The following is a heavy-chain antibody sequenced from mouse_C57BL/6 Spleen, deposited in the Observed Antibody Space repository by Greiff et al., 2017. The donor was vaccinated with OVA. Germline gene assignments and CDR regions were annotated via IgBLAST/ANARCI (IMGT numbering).Heavy chain of an antibody. V-gene: IGHV14-1*01. CDR1: GFNIKDYY. CDR2: IDPEDGDT. D-gene: IGHD4-1*01. Sequence: EVQLKESGAELVRPGASVKLSCTASGFNIKDYYMHWVKQRPEQGLEWIGRIDPEDGDTEYAPKFQGKATMTADTSSTTAYLQLSSLTSEDTAVYYCTTSTLGRGFAYWGQGTLVTVSA. CDR3: TTSTLGRGFAY. J-gene: IGHJ3*01.